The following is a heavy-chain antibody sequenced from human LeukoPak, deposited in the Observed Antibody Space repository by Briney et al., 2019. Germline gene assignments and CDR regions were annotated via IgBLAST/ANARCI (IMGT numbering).Heavy chain of an antibody. CDR2: IYYSGST. J-gene: IGHJ4*02. V-gene: IGHV4-31*03. Sequence: PSETLSLTCTVSGRSISSGGYYWSWIRQHPGKGLEWIGYIYYSGSTYYNPSLKSRVTISVDTSKNKFSLKLSSVTAADTAVYYCARGGGKGVVPAATKYYFDYWGQGTLVTVSS. D-gene: IGHD2-2*01. CDR3: ARGGGKGVVPAATKYYFDY. CDR1: GRSISSGGYY.